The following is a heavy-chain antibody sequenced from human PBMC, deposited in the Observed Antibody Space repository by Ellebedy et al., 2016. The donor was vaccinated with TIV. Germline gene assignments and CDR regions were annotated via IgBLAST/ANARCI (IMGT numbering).Heavy chain of an antibody. CDR3: ARRAYGTGFDY. J-gene: IGHJ4*02. V-gene: IGHV4-39*01. Sequence: GSLRLXCTVSGGSITSDNFFWDWIRQPPGMGLEWIGSIYSGGYYNPSLKSRVTISADSSKNQFSLKLTSVTAADTAVYYCARRAYGTGFDYWGQGTLVTVSS. CDR1: GGSITSDNFF. D-gene: IGHD3/OR15-3a*01. CDR2: IYSGG.